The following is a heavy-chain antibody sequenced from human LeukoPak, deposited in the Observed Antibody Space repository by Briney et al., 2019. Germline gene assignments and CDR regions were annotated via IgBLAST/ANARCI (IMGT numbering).Heavy chain of an antibody. D-gene: IGHD2-8*01. V-gene: IGHV1-46*01. Sequence: ASVKVSCKASGYTFTSYYMHWVRQAPGQGLEWMGIINPSGGSTSYAQKFQGRVTMTGDTSTSTVYMELSSLRSEDTAVYYCARAPRRDHCTTSGVCYYFDYWGQGTLVTVSS. CDR3: ARAPRRDHCTTSGVCYYFDY. CDR1: GYTFTSYY. J-gene: IGHJ4*02. CDR2: INPSGGST.